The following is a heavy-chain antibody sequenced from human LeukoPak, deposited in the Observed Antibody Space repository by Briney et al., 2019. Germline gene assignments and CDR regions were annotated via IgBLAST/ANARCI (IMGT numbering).Heavy chain of an antibody. CDR1: GFTFSISS. D-gene: IGHD3-16*01. Sequence: PGGSLRLSCAASGFTFSISSMNWVRQAPGKGLEWVSHITSSSSAIYYADSVKGRFTISRDNAKNSLYLQMNSLRDEDTAVYYWARGKDYAFDYWGQGTLVTVSS. CDR3: ARGKDYAFDY. V-gene: IGHV3-48*02. CDR2: ITSSSSAI. J-gene: IGHJ4*02.